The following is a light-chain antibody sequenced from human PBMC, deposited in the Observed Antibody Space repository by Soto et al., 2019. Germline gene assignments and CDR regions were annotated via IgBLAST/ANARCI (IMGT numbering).Light chain of an antibody. CDR2: KAS. Sequence: DIQMTQSPSTLSGSVGDRVTITCRASQTISSWLAWYQQKPGKAPKLLIYKASTLKSGVPSRFSGSGSGTEFTLTISSLQPEDFATYYCQQYSIYPITFGQGTRLEIK. CDR1: QTISSW. V-gene: IGKV1-5*03. J-gene: IGKJ5*01. CDR3: QQYSIYPIT.